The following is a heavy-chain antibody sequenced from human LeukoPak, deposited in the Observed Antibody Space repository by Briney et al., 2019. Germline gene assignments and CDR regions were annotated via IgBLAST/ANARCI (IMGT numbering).Heavy chain of an antibody. V-gene: IGHV1-18*01. D-gene: IGHD4-17*01. CDR3: ARGGDIDYGDWGWWFDP. CDR1: GYTFTRYA. J-gene: IGHJ5*02. CDR2: ISVHNGNT. Sequence: ASVKVSCKASGYTFTRYAITWVRQAPGQGPEWMGRISVHNGNTNYAQKLQGRVTMTTDTSTSTAYMELRSLRSDDTAVYYCARGGDIDYGDWGWWFDPWGQGTLVTVSS.